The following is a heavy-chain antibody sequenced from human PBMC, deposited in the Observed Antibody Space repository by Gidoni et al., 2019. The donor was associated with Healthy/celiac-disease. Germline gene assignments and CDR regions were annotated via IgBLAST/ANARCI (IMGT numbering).Heavy chain of an antibody. D-gene: IGHD6-13*01. CDR3: AKDRRIAAADTYYFDY. Sequence: QVQLVESGGGVVQPGRSLRLSCAASGFTFSSYGMHWVRQAPGKGLEWVAVISYDGSNKYYADSVKGRFTISRDNSKNTLYLQMNSLRAEDTAVYYCAKDRRIAAADTYYFDYWGQGTLVTVSS. V-gene: IGHV3-30*18. CDR2: ISYDGSNK. CDR1: GFTFSSYG. J-gene: IGHJ4*02.